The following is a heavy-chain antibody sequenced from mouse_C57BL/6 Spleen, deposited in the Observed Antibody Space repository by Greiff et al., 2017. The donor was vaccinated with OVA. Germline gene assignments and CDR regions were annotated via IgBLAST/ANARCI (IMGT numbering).Heavy chain of an antibody. Sequence: EVQVVESGGGLVKPGGSLKLSCAASGFTFSSYAMSWVRQTPEKRLEWVATISDGGSYTYYPDNVKGRFTISRDNAKNNLYLQMSHLKSEDTAMYYCARDLRSYYGSSYWYFDVWGTGTTVTVSS. CDR3: ARDLRSYYGSSYWYFDV. V-gene: IGHV5-4*01. CDR2: ISDGGSYT. CDR1: GFTFSSYA. D-gene: IGHD1-1*01. J-gene: IGHJ1*03.